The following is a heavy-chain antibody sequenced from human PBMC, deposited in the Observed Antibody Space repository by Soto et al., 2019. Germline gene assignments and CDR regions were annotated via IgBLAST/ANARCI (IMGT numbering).Heavy chain of an antibody. D-gene: IGHD3-3*01. V-gene: IGHV3-23*01. J-gene: IGHJ4*02. CDR2: ISGSGGST. Sequence: EVQLLESGGGLVQPGGSLRLSCAASGFTFSSYAMNWVRQAPGKGLEWVSAISGSGGSTYYADSVKGRFTISRDNSKNTLYLQMNSLRAEDTAVYYCAKETGRGFWSGTNYFDYWGQGTLVTVSS. CDR3: AKETGRGFWSGTNYFDY. CDR1: GFTFSSYA.